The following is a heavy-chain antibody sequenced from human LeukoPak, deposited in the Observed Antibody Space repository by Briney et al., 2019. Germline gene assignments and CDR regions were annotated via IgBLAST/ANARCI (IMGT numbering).Heavy chain of an antibody. CDR3: ARRWYYGSVIDY. D-gene: IGHD3-10*01. CDR2: IYHSGST. J-gene: IGHJ4*02. V-gene: IGHV4-38-2*01. Sequence: SETLSLTCAVSGYSISSGYYWGWIRQPPGKGLEWIGSIYHSGSTYYNPSLKSRVTISVDTSKNQFSLKLSSVTAADTAVYYCARRWYYGSVIDYWGQGTLVTVSS. CDR1: GYSISSGYY.